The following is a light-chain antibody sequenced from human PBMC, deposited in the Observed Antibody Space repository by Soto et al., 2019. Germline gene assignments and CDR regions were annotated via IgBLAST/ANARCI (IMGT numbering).Light chain of an antibody. Sequence: QSVLTQPASVSGSPGQSITISCTGTSSDVGSYNLVSWYQQHPGKAPKLMIYEGSKRPSGVSNRFSGSKSGNTASLTISWLQAEDDADYYCCSYAGSSTVFGGGTKLTDL. CDR1: SSDVGSYNL. CDR2: EGS. J-gene: IGLJ2*01. V-gene: IGLV2-23*01. CDR3: CSYAGSSTV.